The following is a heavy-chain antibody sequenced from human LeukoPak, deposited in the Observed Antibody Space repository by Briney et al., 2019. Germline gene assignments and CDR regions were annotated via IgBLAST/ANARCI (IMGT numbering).Heavy chain of an antibody. CDR1: GNSISSGDNY. D-gene: IGHD6-19*01. Sequence: PSQTLSLTCTVSGNSISSGDNYWSWIRQPAGKGLEWIGRIYTSGSTNYNPSLKSRVTISGDTSKNQFSLRLSSVTAADTAMYFCARSSLAVYFDYWGQGTLVTASS. CDR2: IYTSGST. V-gene: IGHV4-61*02. CDR3: ARSSLAVYFDY. J-gene: IGHJ4*02.